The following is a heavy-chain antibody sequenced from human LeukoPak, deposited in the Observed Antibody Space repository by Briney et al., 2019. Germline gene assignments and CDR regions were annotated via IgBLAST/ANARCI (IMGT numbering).Heavy chain of an antibody. D-gene: IGHD6-19*01. J-gene: IGHJ4*02. Sequence: GRSLRLSCAASGFTFDDYAMHWVRQAPGKGLEWVSGISWNSGSIGCADSVKGRFTISRDNAKNSLYLQMNSLRAEDTALYYCAKGGSSGWYEDYFDYWGQGTLVTVSS. CDR3: AKGGSSGWYEDYFDY. CDR2: ISWNSGSI. V-gene: IGHV3-9*01. CDR1: GFTFDDYA.